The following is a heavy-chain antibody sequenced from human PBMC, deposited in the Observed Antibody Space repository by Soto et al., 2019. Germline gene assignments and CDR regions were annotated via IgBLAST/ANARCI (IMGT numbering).Heavy chain of an antibody. Sequence: QVQLVQSGAEVKKPGASVKVSCKASGYTFTSYGISWVRQAPGQGLEWMGWISAYNGNTNYAQKLQGRVTMTTDTATSTAYMELRSLRSDDTAVYYCARGEPIWVAVAGPDDAFDIWGQGTMVTVSS. D-gene: IGHD6-19*01. J-gene: IGHJ3*02. CDR3: ARGEPIWVAVAGPDDAFDI. V-gene: IGHV1-18*01. CDR1: GYTFTSYG. CDR2: ISAYNGNT.